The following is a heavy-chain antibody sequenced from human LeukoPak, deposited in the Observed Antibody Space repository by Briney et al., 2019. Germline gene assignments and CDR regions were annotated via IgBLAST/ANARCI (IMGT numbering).Heavy chain of an antibody. CDR2: NSSSSSYI. D-gene: IGHD2-15*01. CDR1: GFTFSSYS. V-gene: IGHV3-21*01. J-gene: IGHJ6*04. CDR3: ARDSRYCSGGSCYGMDV. Sequence: GGSLRLSCAASGFTFSSYSMNWVRQAPGKGLEWVSSNSSSSSYIYYADSVKGRFTISRDNAKNSLYLQMNSLRAEDTAVYYCARDSRYCSGGSCYGMDVWGKGTTVTVSS.